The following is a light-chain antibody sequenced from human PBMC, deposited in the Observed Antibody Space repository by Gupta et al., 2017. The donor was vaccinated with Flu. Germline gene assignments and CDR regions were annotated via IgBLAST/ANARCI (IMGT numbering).Light chain of an antibody. CDR2: GNI. J-gene: IGLJ2*01. CDR3: QSYYRCLSGFL. V-gene: IGLV1-40*01. CDR1: SSNSSANYN. Sequence: VASSCTESSSNSSANYNVHWYQHFPRTAHKVLIYGNINRPSGLPDRFSGSKSGTSASLSISGLQAEAEADYYCQSYYRCLSGFLFGGGTKLIVL.